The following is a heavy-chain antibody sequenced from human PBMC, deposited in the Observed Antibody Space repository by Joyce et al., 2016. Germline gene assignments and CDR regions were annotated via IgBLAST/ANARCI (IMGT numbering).Heavy chain of an antibody. Sequence: EVQLVQSGAEVKKPGESLKISCQASGYTFSNYWIAWVRQMPGKGLESVGIIYPGDSDTRYSPSFQGQVTSSADKSINTAYLQWSSLKASDTATYYCARQMASYSYGYSFFLWGQGTVVTVSS. V-gene: IGHV5-51*01. J-gene: IGHJ4*02. CDR2: IYPGDSDT. CDR1: GYTFSNYW. D-gene: IGHD5-18*01. CDR3: ARQMASYSYGYSFFL.